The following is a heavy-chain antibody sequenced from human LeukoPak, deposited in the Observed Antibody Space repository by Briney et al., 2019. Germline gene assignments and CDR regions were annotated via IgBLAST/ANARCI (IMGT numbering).Heavy chain of an antibody. CDR2: ILYDGSQK. CDR1: GFTFSSFG. CDR3: AKDHYEVIVAGAFDY. V-gene: IGHV3-30*18. J-gene: IGHJ4*02. Sequence: GGSLRLSCAASGFTFSSFGMHWVRHAPGKGLEGMAVILYDGSQKHYADPVKGRFIISRDNSKNTLYLQVNSLRAEDTAVYYCAKDHYEVIVAGAFDYWGQGTLVTVSS. D-gene: IGHD3-22*01.